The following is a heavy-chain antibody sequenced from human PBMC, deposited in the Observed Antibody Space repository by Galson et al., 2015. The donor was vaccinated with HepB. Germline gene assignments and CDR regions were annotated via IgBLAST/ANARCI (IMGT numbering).Heavy chain of an antibody. D-gene: IGHD6-19*01. CDR1: GFTFSSYA. V-gene: IGHV3-23*01. CDR2: ISGSGGST. J-gene: IGHJ4*02. Sequence: SLRLSCAASGFTFSSYAMSWVRQAPGKGLEWVSAISGSGGSTYYADSVKGRFTISRDNSKNTLYLQMNSLRAEDTAVYYCAHGYSSGWLPTQFDYWGQGTLVTVSS. CDR3: AHGYSSGWLPTQFDY.